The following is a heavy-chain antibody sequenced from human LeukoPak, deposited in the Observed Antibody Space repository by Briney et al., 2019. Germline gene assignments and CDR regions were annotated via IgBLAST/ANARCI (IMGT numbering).Heavy chain of an antibody. V-gene: IGHV1-18*01. J-gene: IGHJ3*02. CDR3: AKDSPRDDYVRGSYRYSRRGLDI. CDR2: ISAYNGKT. Sequence: ASVNVSCKASGYEFSSYGISWVRQAPGQGLEWMGWISAYNGKTKYAEKFQGRLTMTTETSTSTAYMELRSLTSADTVVYYCAKDSPRDDYVRGSYRYSRRGLDIWGQGTLVTASS. CDR1: GYEFSSYG. D-gene: IGHD3-16*02.